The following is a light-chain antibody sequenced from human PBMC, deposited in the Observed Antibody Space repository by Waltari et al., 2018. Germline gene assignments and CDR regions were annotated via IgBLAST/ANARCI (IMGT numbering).Light chain of an antibody. CDR3: QHYLRLPAT. CDR2: GAS. CDR1: QSVSRA. Sequence: EIVLTQSPGTLSLSPGERATLSCRASQSVSRALAWYQQKPGQAPRLLIYGASNRATGIPDSFSGRGCGTDFSLTISSLEPEDFAVYYCQHYLRLPATFGQGTKVEIK. V-gene: IGKV3-20*01. J-gene: IGKJ1*01.